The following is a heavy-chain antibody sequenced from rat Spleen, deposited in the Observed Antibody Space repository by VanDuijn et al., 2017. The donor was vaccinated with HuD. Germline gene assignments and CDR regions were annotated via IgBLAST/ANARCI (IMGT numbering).Heavy chain of an antibody. Sequence: EVQLVESGGGLVQPGRSLKFSCAASGFTFSDYAMAWVRQAPKKGLEWVASISPSGGSTYYRDSVKGRFTVSRDNAKTTLYLQMDSLRSEDTATYYCARQRGGYSSAHFDYWGQGVMVTVSS. CDR1: GFTFSDYA. CDR2: ISPSGGST. J-gene: IGHJ2*01. CDR3: ARQRGGYSSAHFDY. V-gene: IGHV5-17*01. D-gene: IGHD3-3*01.